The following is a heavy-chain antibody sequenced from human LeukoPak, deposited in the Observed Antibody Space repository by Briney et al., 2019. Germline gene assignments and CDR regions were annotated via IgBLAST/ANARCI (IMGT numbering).Heavy chain of an antibody. J-gene: IGHJ4*02. Sequence: KTWGSLRLSGAASGFTCSTYRMNWVRQAPGKGLKWVSSISSSSSYIYYADSVNGRFTISRDNAKNSLFLQMNSLRAEDAAVYYCAREVRVTTVLDYWGQGTQVTVFS. CDR1: GFTCSTYR. V-gene: IGHV3-21*06. CDR2: ISSSSSYI. CDR3: AREVRVTTVLDY. D-gene: IGHD4-17*01.